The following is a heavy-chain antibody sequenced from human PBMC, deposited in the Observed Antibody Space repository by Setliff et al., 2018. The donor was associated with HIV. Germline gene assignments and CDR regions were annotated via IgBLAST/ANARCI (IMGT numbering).Heavy chain of an antibody. Sequence: ASVKVSCKASGGTFSSYAISWVRQAPGQGLEWVGRINPDSRGTNYAQTFQGRVTMTRDTSISTAYMELSRLRSDDTAVYFCASGTTLARGVISFDYWGQGTQVTVSS. CDR1: GGTFSSYA. CDR2: INPDSRGT. V-gene: IGHV1-2*06. J-gene: IGHJ4*02. CDR3: ASGTTLARGVISFDY. D-gene: IGHD3-10*01.